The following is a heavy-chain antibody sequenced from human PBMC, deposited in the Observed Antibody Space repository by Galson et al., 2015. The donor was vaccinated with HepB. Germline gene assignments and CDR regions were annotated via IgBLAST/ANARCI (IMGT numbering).Heavy chain of an antibody. D-gene: IGHD3-16*01. Sequence: SETLSLTCTVSSGSVSSNGYYWTWIRQPPGTKLEWIGYVYYSGSTNYNPSLKSRVTISLDRSKNQFSLKLNSVTAADTAVYYCVGLVLRLGGHWGQGTLVTVSS. CDR1: SGSVSSNGYY. V-gene: IGHV4-61*08. CDR2: VYYSGST. J-gene: IGHJ4*02. CDR3: VGLVLRLGGH.